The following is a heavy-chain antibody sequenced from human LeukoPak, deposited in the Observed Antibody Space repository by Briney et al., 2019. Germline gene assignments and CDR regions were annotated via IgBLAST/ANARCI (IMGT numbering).Heavy chain of an antibody. V-gene: IGHV5-51*01. J-gene: IGHJ5*02. CDR1: GYSFTSYW. CDR2: IYPGDSDT. Sequence: GESLKISCKGSGYSFTSYWIGWVRQMPGKGLEWMGIIYPGDSDTRYSPSFQGQVTFSADKSISTAYLQWSSLKASDTAMYYCARLGHSDCGGDCSKPKVVDWFDPLGQGTLVTVSS. CDR3: ARLGHSDCGGDCSKPKVVDWFDP. D-gene: IGHD2-21*02.